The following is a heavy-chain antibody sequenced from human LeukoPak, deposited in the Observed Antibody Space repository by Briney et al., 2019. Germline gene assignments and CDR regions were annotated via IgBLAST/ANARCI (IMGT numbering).Heavy chain of an antibody. Sequence: PSETLSLTCTVSGGSISRYYWSWIRQPPGKRLEWIGYIHESGDSVYNPSLNSRVTISIDTSKSQFSLKLSSVTAADTAVYYCARQRGYGGNSCFDSWGQGTLVTVSS. V-gene: IGHV4-59*08. CDR2: IHESGDS. D-gene: IGHD4-23*01. CDR3: ARQRGYGGNSCFDS. J-gene: IGHJ4*02. CDR1: GGSISRYY.